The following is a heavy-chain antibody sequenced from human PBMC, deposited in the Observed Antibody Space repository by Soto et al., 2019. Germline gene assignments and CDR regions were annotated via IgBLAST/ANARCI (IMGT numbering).Heavy chain of an antibody. J-gene: IGHJ6*02. CDR3: AKKSGGMDV. Sequence: GGSLRLSCAASGFTFSSYAMSWVRQAPGKGLEWVSAISGDGDNTYYADSVKGRFTFSRDNSKNTMFLQMNSLRAEDSAIYYCAKKSGGMDVWGQGTTVTVSS. CDR1: GFTFSSYA. V-gene: IGHV3-23*01. CDR2: ISGDGDNT.